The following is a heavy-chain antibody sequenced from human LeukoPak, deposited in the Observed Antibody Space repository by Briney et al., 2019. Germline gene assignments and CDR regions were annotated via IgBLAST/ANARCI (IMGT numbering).Heavy chain of an antibody. D-gene: IGHD3-3*01. CDR3: ARDRSYDFWSGYSTPDY. CDR1: GFTFSSYG. Sequence: PGGPLRLSCAASGFTFSSYGMHWVRQAPGKGLEWVAVIWYDGSNKYYADSVKGRFTISRDNSKNTLYLQMNSLRAEDTAVYYCARDRSYDFWSGYSTPDYWGQGTLVTVSS. CDR2: IWYDGSNK. J-gene: IGHJ4*02. V-gene: IGHV3-33*01.